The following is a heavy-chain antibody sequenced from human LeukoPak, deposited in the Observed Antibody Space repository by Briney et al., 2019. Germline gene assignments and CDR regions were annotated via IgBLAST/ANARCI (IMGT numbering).Heavy chain of an antibody. CDR2: INPSGGST. J-gene: IGHJ5*02. D-gene: IGHD5-24*01. V-gene: IGHV1-46*01. CDR3: ARAVGGRDGYKERFDP. CDR1: GYTFTSYY. Sequence: ASVKVSCKASGYTFTSYYMHWVRQAPGQGLEWMGIINPSGGSTSYAQKFQGRVTMTRDTSTSTVYMELSSLRSEDTAVYYCARAVGGRDGYKERFDPWGQGTLVTVSS.